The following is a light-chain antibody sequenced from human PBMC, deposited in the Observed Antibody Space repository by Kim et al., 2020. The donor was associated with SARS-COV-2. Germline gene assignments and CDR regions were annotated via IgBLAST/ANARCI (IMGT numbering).Light chain of an antibody. V-gene: IGKV1-39*01. CDR3: KHTYSKPYT. CDR2: GTS. CDR1: QGIYGY. J-gene: IGKJ2*01. Sequence: DIQMTQSPSSLSASVGDGITITCRASQGIYGYLNWYQQKSGQAPTLLMYGTSTLETGVPSRFSGSRSGADYILTIDSLQPEDFATYYCKHTYSKPYTFGQGTKLEI.